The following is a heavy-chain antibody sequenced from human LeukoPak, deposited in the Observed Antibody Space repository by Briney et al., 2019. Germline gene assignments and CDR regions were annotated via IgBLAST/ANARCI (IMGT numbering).Heavy chain of an antibody. D-gene: IGHD5-18*01. CDR1: GFTFSRYA. Sequence: GGSLRLSCAASGFTFSRYAMHWVRQAPGKGLEWVAVISYDGTNKYYADSVKGRFTISRDNAKNSLYPQMNSLRAEDTAVYYCARDFRNSYGPTSYYFDYWGQGTLVTVSS. V-gene: IGHV3-30-3*01. CDR3: ARDFRNSYGPTSYYFDY. J-gene: IGHJ4*02. CDR2: ISYDGTNK.